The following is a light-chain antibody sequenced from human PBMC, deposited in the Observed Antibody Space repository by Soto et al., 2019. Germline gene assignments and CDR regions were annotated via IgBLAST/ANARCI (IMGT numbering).Light chain of an antibody. CDR2: SAS. V-gene: IGKV1-27*01. J-gene: IGKJ1*01. Sequence: DIQMTQSASFLSASVGDRVTITYRASQGISNYLAWYQQKPGKVPKLLIYSASTLQSGVPSRFSGSGSGTDFTLTISSLQPEDVATYYCQKYNSAPWTFGQGTKVEIK. CDR3: QKYNSAPWT. CDR1: QGISNY.